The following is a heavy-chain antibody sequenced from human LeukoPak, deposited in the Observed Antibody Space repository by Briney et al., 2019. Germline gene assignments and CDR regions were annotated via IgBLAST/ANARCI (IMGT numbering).Heavy chain of an antibody. CDR2: ISSSGSTK. J-gene: IGHJ4*02. CDR3: ARAFGSGSYSF. CDR1: GFSFSSCA. D-gene: IGHD3-10*01. Sequence: GGSLRLSCAASGFSFSSCAMNWVRQAPGKGLEWVSYISSSGSTKYYADSVKDRITISRDNAKKSMYLQMNSLRAEDTAVYYCARAFGSGSYSFWGQGTLVSVSS. V-gene: IGHV3-48*04.